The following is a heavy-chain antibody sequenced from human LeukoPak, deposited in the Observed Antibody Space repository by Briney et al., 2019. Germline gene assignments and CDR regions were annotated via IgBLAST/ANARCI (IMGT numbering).Heavy chain of an antibody. J-gene: IGHJ5*02. Sequence: PSETLSLTCTVSGYSISSGYYWGWIRQPPGKGLEGIGSIYHSGSTYYNPSLRRRVTISVDTSKNPLSLKLSSVTASDTGVCSRARAEHAWFDPWGQGSLVTVSS. CDR2: IYHSGST. V-gene: IGHV4-38-2*02. CDR3: ARAEHAWFDP. CDR1: GYSISSGYY.